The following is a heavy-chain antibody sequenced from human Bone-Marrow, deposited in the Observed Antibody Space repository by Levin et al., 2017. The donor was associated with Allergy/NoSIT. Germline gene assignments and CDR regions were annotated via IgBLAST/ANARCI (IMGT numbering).Heavy chain of an antibody. CDR3: AKDLSRGWHPREQPDY. CDR1: GFTFNNYG. CDR2: ISYDGTNT. J-gene: IGHJ4*02. D-gene: IGHD6-19*01. V-gene: IGHV3-30*18. Sequence: RSGGSLRLSCAASGFTFNNYGMHWVRQAPGKGLEWVAVISYDGTNTFYTDSVKGRFTISRDDSKNMLYLQMNSLRPEDTAVYYCAKDLSRGWHPREQPDYWGQGTLVTVSS.